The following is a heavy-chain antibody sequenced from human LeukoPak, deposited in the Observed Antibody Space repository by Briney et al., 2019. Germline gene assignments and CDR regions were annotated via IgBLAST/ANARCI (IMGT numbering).Heavy chain of an antibody. D-gene: IGHD2-15*01. CDR1: GFTFSSYG. CDR2: IWYDGSNK. CDR3: AKDINLVVAGHFDY. J-gene: IGHJ4*02. V-gene: IGHV3-33*06. Sequence: PGGSLRLSCAASGFTFSSYGMHWVRQAPGKGLEWVAVIWYDGSNKYYADSVKGRFTISRDNSKNTLYLQMNSLRAEDTAVYYCAKDINLVVAGHFDYWGQGTLVTVSS.